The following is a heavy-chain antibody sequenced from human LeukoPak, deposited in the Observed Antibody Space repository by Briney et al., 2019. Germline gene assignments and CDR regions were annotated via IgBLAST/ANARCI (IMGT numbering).Heavy chain of an antibody. CDR1: GGSISSGSYY. V-gene: IGHV4-61*02. CDR2: IYTSGST. Sequence: SQTLSLTCTVSGGSISSGSYYWSWIRQPAGKGLEWIGRIYTSGSTNYNPSLKSRVTISVDTSKNQFSLKLSSVTAADTAVYYCARDGPVYCSSTSCHPGDYWGQGTPVTVSS. J-gene: IGHJ4*02. CDR3: ARDGPVYCSSTSCHPGDY. D-gene: IGHD2-2*01.